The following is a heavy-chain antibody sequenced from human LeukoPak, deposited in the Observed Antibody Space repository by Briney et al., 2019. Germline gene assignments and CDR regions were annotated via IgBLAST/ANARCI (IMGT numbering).Heavy chain of an antibody. D-gene: IGHD4-23*01. CDR2: IYTSGST. CDR3: ARDVTTVAPTDAFDI. J-gene: IGHJ3*02. CDR1: GGSISSYD. V-gene: IGHV4-4*07. Sequence: SETLSLTCTVSGGSISSYDWSWIRQPAGKGLEWIGRIYTSGSTNYNPSLKSRVTMSVHTSKNQFSLKPSSATAADTAVYYCARDVTTVAPTDAFDIWGQGTMVTVSS.